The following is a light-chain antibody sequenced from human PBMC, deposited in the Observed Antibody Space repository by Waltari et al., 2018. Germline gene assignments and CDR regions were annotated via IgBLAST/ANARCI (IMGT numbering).Light chain of an antibody. CDR2: VNSDGSH. CDR3: QTGGHGTWV. V-gene: IGLV4-69*01. Sequence: QLVLTQSPSASASLGASVKPTCTLSSGHIRNVLAWPHQPPRQGPRDLMKVNSDGSHSKGDDIPDRFSGSSSGAERYLTISSLQSEDEADYYCQTGGHGTWVFGGGTKLTVL. J-gene: IGLJ3*02. CDR1: SGHIRNV.